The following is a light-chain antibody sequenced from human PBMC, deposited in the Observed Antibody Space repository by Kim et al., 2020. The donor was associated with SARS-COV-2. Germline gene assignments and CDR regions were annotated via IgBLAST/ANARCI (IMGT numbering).Light chain of an antibody. J-gene: IGLJ3*02. CDR1: SSNIETNS. CDR3: AAWDDDLNGWV. Sequence: GQRFTISCSGGSSNIETNSVNWYQQLPGTAPKLVIYSSNQRPSGVPDRFSGSKSGSSASLAISGVHSEDESDYFCAAWDDDLNGWVFGGGTQLTVL. V-gene: IGLV1-44*01. CDR2: SSN.